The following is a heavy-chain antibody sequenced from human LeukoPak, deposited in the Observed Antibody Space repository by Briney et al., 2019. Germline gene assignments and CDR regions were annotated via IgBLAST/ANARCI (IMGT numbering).Heavy chain of an antibody. CDR3: ARFGDTAMAT. J-gene: IGHJ5*02. V-gene: IGHV4-31*03. CDR2: IYYSGST. Sequence: SQTLSLTCTVSGGSISSGGYYWSWIRQHPGKGLEWIGYIYYSGSTYYNPSLKSRPTISVDTSKNQFSLKLSSVTAADTAVYYCARFGDTAMATWGQGTLVTVSS. D-gene: IGHD5-18*01. CDR1: GGSISSGGYY.